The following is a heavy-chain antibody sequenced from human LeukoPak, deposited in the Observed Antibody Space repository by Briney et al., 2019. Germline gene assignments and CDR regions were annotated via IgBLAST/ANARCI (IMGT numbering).Heavy chain of an antibody. V-gene: IGHV3-30*18. Sequence: PGGSLRLSCAASGFTFSTYGMHWVRQAPGKGLEWVTVISYDGSNKYYADSVKGRFTISRDNSKNTLYLQMNSLRTEDTAVYYCAKSGSGTSEYWGQGTLVTVS. CDR2: ISYDGSNK. J-gene: IGHJ4*02. D-gene: IGHD3-10*01. CDR1: GFTFSTYG. CDR3: AKSGSGTSEY.